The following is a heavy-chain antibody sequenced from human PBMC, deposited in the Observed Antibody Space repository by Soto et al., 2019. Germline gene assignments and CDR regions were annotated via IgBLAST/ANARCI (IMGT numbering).Heavy chain of an antibody. CDR1: GFTFSSYA. CDR2: ISGSGGST. V-gene: IGHV3-23*01. J-gene: IGHJ6*02. CDR3: AKSHNLGATSPGNYRFDR. D-gene: IGHD1-26*01. Sequence: EVQLLESGGGLVQPGGSLRLSCAASGFTFSSYAMSWVRQAPGKGLEWVSAISGSGGSTYYADSVKGRFTISRDNSQDTPDVQKNRPGAEGTARKYLAKSHNLGATSPGNYRFDRRGQGTTVTVSS.